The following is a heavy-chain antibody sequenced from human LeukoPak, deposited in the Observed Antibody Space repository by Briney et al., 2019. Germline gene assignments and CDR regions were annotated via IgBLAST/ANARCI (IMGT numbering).Heavy chain of an antibody. CDR3: ARINSKWLAFDY. V-gene: IGHV1-18*01. CDR1: GYTFTSYG. Sequence: ASVKVSCKASGYTFTSYGISWVRQTPGQGLEWMGWISAYNGNTNYAQKLQGRVTMTTDTSTSTAYMELRSLRSDDTAVYYCARINSKWLAFDYWGQGTLVTVSS. CDR2: ISAYNGNT. J-gene: IGHJ4*02. D-gene: IGHD6-19*01.